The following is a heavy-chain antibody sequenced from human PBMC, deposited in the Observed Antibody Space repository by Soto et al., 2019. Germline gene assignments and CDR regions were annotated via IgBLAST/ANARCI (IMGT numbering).Heavy chain of an antibody. CDR2: ISTDSSNT. J-gene: IGHJ6*02. Sequence: LRLSCVVSGGSFSDFYMSWIRKAPGKGLEWVSHISTDSSNTKYGDSVKGRFTVSRDNAKRSLYLQMNSLRVEDTGIYYCATYGMDVWGQGTTVTVSS. V-gene: IGHV3-11*06. CDR3: ATYGMDV. CDR1: GGSFSDFY.